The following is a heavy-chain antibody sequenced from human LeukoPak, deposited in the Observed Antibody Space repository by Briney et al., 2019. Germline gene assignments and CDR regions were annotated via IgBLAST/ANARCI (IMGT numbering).Heavy chain of an antibody. CDR3: AKDRVGATHNWYFDL. CDR1: GFTFSSYG. D-gene: IGHD1-26*01. V-gene: IGHV3-30*18. J-gene: IGHJ2*01. Sequence: GGSLRLSCAASGFTFSSYGMHWVRQAPGKGLEWVAVISYDGSNKYYADSVKGRFTISRDNSKNTLYLQMNSLRAEDTAVYYCAKDRVGATHNWYFDLWGRGTLVTVSS. CDR2: ISYDGSNK.